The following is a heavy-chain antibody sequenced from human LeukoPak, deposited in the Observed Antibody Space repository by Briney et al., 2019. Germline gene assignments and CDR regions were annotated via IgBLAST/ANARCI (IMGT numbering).Heavy chain of an antibody. CDR2: ISSSSSAI. CDR1: GFTFSTYT. D-gene: IGHD6-13*01. Sequence: SGGSLRLSCAASGFTFSTYTMNWVRQAPGKGLEWVSYISSSSSAIYYADSVKGRFTMSRDNAKNSLYLQMNSLRAEDTAVYYCARGRGLRQQLRFDPWGQGTLVTVSS. J-gene: IGHJ5*02. CDR3: ARGRGLRQQLRFDP. V-gene: IGHV3-48*04.